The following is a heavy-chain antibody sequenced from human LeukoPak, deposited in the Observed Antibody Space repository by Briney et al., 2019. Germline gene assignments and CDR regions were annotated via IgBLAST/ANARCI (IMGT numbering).Heavy chain of an antibody. D-gene: IGHD6-13*01. CDR2: IYHSGST. V-gene: IGHV4-30-2*01. Sequence: PSQTLSPTCAVSGGSISSGGYSWSWIRQPPGKGLEWIGYIYHSGSTYYNPSLKSRVTISVDRSKNQFSLKLSSVTAADTAVYYCARVGGLGYSSSWSTDWYFDLWGRGTLVTVSS. CDR3: ARVGGLGYSSSWSTDWYFDL. CDR1: GGSISSGGYS. J-gene: IGHJ2*01.